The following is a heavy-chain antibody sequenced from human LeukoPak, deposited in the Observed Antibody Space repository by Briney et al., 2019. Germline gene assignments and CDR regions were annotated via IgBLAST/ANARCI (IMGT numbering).Heavy chain of an antibody. D-gene: IGHD3-10*01. CDR1: GFTFDDYA. CDR3: ASTMIRGVP. V-gene: IGHV3-74*01. J-gene: IGHJ5*02. Sequence: GRSLRLSCAASGFTFDDYAMHWVRQAPGKGLVWVSRIKSDGSSTSYADSVKGRFTISRDNAKNTLYLQMNSLRAEDTAVYYCASTMIRGVPWGQGTLVTVSS. CDR2: IKSDGSST.